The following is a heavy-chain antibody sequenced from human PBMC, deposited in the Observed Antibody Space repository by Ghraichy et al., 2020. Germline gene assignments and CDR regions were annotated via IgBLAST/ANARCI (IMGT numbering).Heavy chain of an antibody. D-gene: IGHD4-17*01. Sequence: GESLNISCKGSGYSFTSYWIGWVRQMPGKGLEWMGIIYPGDSDTRYSPSFQGQVTISADKSISTAYLQWSSLKASDTAMYYCARKTVRYGDYYYGMDVWGQGTTVTVSS. CDR3: ARKTVRYGDYYYGMDV. CDR2: IYPGDSDT. V-gene: IGHV5-51*01. J-gene: IGHJ6*02. CDR1: GYSFTSYW.